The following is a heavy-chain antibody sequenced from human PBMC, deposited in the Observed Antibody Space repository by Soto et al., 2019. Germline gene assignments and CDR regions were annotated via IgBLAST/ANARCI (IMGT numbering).Heavy chain of an antibody. CDR3: ARGVAGILGYYYGMDV. Sequence: PGGSLRLSCAASGFTFSSYAMSWVRQAPGKGLEWVAAISGSGGNTYYADSVKGRFTISRDNSKNTLYLQMNSLRAEDTAVYYCARGVAGILGYYYGMDVWGQGTTVTVSS. CDR2: ISGSGGNT. J-gene: IGHJ6*02. D-gene: IGHD6-19*01. CDR1: GFTFSSYA. V-gene: IGHV3-23*01.